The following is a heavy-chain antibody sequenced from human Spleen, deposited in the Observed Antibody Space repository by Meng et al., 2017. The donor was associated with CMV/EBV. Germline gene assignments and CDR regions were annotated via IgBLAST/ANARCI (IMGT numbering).Heavy chain of an antibody. J-gene: IGHJ2*01. CDR1: GFSSMEHF. CDR2: SRNKANSYIT. CDR3: ATHDFLRGHWYFDL. V-gene: IGHV3-72*01. D-gene: IGHD3/OR15-3a*01. Sequence: GFSSMEHFLGCVRPAPGEGLEWFGRSRNKANSYITEYAASMNGSINISRDESKNSLYLEMSSLKAEDTAVYYCATHDFLRGHWYFDLWGRGTLVTVSS.